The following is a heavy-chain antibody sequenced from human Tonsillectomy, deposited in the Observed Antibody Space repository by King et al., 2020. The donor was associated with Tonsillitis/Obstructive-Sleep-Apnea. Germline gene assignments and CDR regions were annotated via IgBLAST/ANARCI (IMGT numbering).Heavy chain of an antibody. Sequence: VQLQQSGPRLVKPSQPLSLTCAISGDSVSSESAAWNWIRQSPSRGLEWLGRTYYRSKWYNDYAVSVKSRITINPDTSKNQFSLQLNSVTPEDTAVYYCARNGGDVGDTIYWYFDLWGRGTLVTVSS. J-gene: IGHJ2*01. CDR1: GDSVSSESAA. D-gene: IGHD4-17*01. CDR2: TYYRSKWYN. V-gene: IGHV6-1*01. CDR3: ARNGGDVGDTIYWYFDL.